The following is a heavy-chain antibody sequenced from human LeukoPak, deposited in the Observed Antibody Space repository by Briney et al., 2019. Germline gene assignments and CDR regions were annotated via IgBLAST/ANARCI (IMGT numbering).Heavy chain of an antibody. Sequence: GGSLRLSCAASGFTFSSYGMHWVRQAPGKGLEWVAFIRYDGSNKYYADSVRGRFTISRDNSKNTLYLQMNSLRAEDTAVYYCAGGWRGSSWSWGQGTLVTVSS. CDR1: GFTFSSYG. V-gene: IGHV3-30*02. CDR2: IRYDGSNK. CDR3: AGGWRGSSWS. D-gene: IGHD6-13*01. J-gene: IGHJ5*02.